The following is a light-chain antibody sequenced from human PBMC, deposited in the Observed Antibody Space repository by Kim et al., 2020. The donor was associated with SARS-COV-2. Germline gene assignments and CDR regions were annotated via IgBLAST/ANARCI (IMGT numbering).Light chain of an antibody. CDR1: QLVDRN. Sequence: VSPGGGATPPCRASQLVDRNVAWYQQKPGQPPRLLIYRASTRATGIPARFSGSGSGTDFSLTISSLQSEDLALYYCQQYRYWPITFGQGTRLEIK. CDR3: QQYRYWPIT. J-gene: IGKJ5*01. V-gene: IGKV3-15*01. CDR2: RAS.